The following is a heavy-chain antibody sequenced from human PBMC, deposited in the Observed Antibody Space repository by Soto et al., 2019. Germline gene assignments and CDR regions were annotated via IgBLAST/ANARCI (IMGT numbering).Heavy chain of an antibody. Sequence: SETLSLTCTVSGGSISGYYWSWIRQPPGKGLEWIGYMYNTGSTVYNPSFKSRVTISVDTSKNQFSLKLNSVTAADTAVYYCVRDLWGYCGTDCYPLDVWGQATTVT. CDR2: MYNTGST. CDR3: VRDLWGYCGTDCYPLDV. CDR1: GGSISGYY. V-gene: IGHV4-59*01. J-gene: IGHJ6*02. D-gene: IGHD2-21*02.